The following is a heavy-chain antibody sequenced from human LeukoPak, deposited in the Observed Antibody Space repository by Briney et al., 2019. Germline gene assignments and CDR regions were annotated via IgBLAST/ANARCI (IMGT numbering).Heavy chain of an antibody. J-gene: IGHJ4*02. D-gene: IGHD6-19*01. CDR3: ARDHPPYSSGWYDY. Sequence: GGSLRLSCAASGFTFSDYYMSWIRQAPGEGLEWVSYISSSGSTIYYADSVKGRFTISRDNAKNSLYLQMNSLRAEDTAVYYCARDHPPYSSGWYDYWGQGTLVTVSS. V-gene: IGHV3-11*01. CDR2: ISSSGSTI. CDR1: GFTFSDYY.